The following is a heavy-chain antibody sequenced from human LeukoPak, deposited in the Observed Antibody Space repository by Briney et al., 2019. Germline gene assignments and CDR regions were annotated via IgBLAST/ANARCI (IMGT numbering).Heavy chain of an antibody. D-gene: IGHD6-6*01. CDR3: ARELAARPRSLYYYGMDV. V-gene: IGHV3-11*01. CDR2: ISSSGSTI. Sequence: GGSLRLSCAASGFTFSDYYMSWIRQAPGKGLEWVSYISSSGSTIYYADSVKGRFTISRDNAKNSLYLQMNSLRAEDTAVYYCARELAARPRSLYYYGMDVWGQGTTVTVS. J-gene: IGHJ6*02. CDR1: GFTFSDYY.